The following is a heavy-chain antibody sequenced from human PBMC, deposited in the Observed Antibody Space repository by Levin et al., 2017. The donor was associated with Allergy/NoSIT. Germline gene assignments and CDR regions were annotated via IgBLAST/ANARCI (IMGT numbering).Heavy chain of an antibody. V-gene: IGHV3-11*05. CDR3: ARGRVPNDY. Sequence: SGGSLRLSCAASGFIVSDSYMSWIRQAPGKGLEWVSYISRGDSYTNYLDSVKGRFTISRDNAKNSLYLQMNSLRAEDTAIYYCARGRVPNDYWGQGTLVTVSS. D-gene: IGHD3-10*01. CDR2: ISRGDSYT. CDR1: GFIVSDSY. J-gene: IGHJ4*02.